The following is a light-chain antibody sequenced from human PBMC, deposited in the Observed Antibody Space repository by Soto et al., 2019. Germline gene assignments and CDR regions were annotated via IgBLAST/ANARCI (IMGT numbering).Light chain of an antibody. Sequence: QSVLTQPPSASETPGQRVTISCSGSSSNIGSNYVYWYQQLPGTAPKLVIYRNSQRPSGVSDRFSGSKSGTSASLAISGLRSEDEADYYCAAWDDSLFGVVFGGGTKVTVL. CDR1: SSNIGSNY. J-gene: IGLJ2*01. CDR3: AAWDDSLFGVV. CDR2: RNS. V-gene: IGLV1-47*01.